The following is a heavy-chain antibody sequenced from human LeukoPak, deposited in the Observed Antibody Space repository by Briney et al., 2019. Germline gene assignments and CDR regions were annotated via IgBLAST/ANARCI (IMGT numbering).Heavy chain of an antibody. CDR2: IYYSGST. J-gene: IGHJ3*02. CDR3: ARDYYDSSGYWGDAFDI. Sequence: PSQTLSLTCTVSGGSISSYYWSWIRQPPGKGLEWIGYIYYSGSTNYNPSLKSRVTISVDTSKNQFSLKLSSVTAADTAVYYCARDYYDSSGYWGDAFDIWGQGTMVTVSS. V-gene: IGHV4-59*01. CDR1: GGSISSYY. D-gene: IGHD3-22*01.